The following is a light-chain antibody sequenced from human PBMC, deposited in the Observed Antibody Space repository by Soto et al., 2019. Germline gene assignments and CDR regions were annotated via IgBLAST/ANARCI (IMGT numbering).Light chain of an antibody. Sequence: EIVMTQSPATLSVSPGERATLSCRAIQSVSNNLAWYQQKPGQAPRLLIYGASTRATGIPARFSGSGSGTEFTLTISSLQSEDFAVYYCQQYNNWPITFGQGTRLEIK. CDR2: GAS. J-gene: IGKJ5*01. CDR3: QQYNNWPIT. V-gene: IGKV3D-15*01. CDR1: QSVSNN.